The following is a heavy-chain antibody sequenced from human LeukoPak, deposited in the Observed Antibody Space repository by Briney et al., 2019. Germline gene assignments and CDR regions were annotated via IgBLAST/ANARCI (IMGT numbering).Heavy chain of an antibody. D-gene: IGHD3-10*01. J-gene: IGHJ5*02. CDR3: ARDVGELLLLNWFDP. CDR2: IIPIFGTA. V-gene: IGHV1-69*13. CDR1: GGTFSSYA. Sequence: GASVKVSCKASGGTFSSYAISWVRQAPGQGLEWTGGIIPIFGTANYAQKFQGRVTITADESTSTAYMELSRLRSDDTAVYYCARDVGELLLLNWFDPWGQGTLVTVSS.